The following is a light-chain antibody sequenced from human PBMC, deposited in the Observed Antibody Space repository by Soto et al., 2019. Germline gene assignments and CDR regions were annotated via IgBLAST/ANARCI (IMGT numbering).Light chain of an antibody. CDR1: SSNIGNNY. J-gene: IGLJ1*01. CDR3: TSYTTIGTLDL. Sequence: QSVLTQPPSVSAAPGQKVTISCSGSSSNIGNNYVSWYQQHPGKAPKLLIYEVSDRPSGVSTRFSGSKSGSTASLTISGLQTEDEADYYCTSYTTIGTLDLFGTGTKVTVL. V-gene: IGLV2-14*01. CDR2: EVS.